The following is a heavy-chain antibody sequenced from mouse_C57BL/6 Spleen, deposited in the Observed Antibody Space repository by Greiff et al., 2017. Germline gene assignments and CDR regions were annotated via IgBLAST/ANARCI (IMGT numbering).Heavy chain of an antibody. CDR3: ARYDGYYGGFAY. CDR2: IHPNSGST. D-gene: IGHD2-3*01. J-gene: IGHJ3*01. CDR1: GYTFTSYW. Sequence: QVQLQQPGAELVKPGASVKLSCKASGYTFTSYWMHWVKQRPGQGLEWIGMIHPNSGSTNYNEKFKSKATLTVDKSSSTAYMQLSSLTSEDSAVYYCARYDGYYGGFAYWGLGTLVTVSA. V-gene: IGHV1-64*01.